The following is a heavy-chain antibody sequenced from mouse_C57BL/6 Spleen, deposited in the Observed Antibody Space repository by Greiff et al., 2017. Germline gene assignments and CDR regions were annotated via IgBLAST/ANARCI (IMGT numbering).Heavy chain of an antibody. CDR3: ARDGAGSSLYYYAMDY. CDR1: GFTFSSYA. CDR2: ISDGGSYT. J-gene: IGHJ4*01. D-gene: IGHD1-1*01. Sequence: EVQLVESGGGLVKPGGSLKLSCAASGFTFSSYAMSWVRQTPEKRLEWVATISDGGSYTYYPDNVKGRFTISRDNAKNNLYLQMSHLKSEDTAMYYCARDGAGSSLYYYAMDYWGQGTSVTVSS. V-gene: IGHV5-4*01.